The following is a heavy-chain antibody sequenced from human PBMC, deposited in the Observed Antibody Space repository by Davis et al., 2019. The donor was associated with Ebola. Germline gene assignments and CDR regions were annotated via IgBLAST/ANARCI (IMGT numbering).Heavy chain of an antibody. J-gene: IGHJ6*02. CDR2: IYHNGNT. Sequence: MPSETLSLTCAVSGGSISSINWWSWVRQPPGKGLEWIGEIYHNGNTNYNPSLRSRVTISTDKSTNQVSLKVNSVTAADTAVYYCARTPDYYYGMDVWGQGTTVSVSS. V-gene: IGHV4-4*02. CDR1: GGSISSINW. CDR3: ARTPDYYYGMDV.